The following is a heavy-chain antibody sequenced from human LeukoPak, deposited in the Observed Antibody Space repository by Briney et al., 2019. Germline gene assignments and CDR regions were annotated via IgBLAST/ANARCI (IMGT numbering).Heavy chain of an antibody. CDR3: AKAPSRAGDGWYQIDY. CDR2: ISGSAGST. J-gene: IGHJ4*02. D-gene: IGHD6-19*01. V-gene: IGHV3-23*01. Sequence: GGSLRLSCAASGFTFSSYAMTWVRQAPGKGLEWVSGISGSAGSTYYADSVKGRFTISRDNSKNTLYLQVSSLRAEDTAVYYCAKAPSRAGDGWYQIDYWGQGTLVTVSS. CDR1: GFTFSSYA.